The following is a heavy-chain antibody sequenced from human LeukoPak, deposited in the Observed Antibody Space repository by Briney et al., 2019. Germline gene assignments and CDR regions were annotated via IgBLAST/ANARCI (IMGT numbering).Heavy chain of an antibody. CDR2: ISAYNGYT. CDR3: ARDLYISYYYGMDV. V-gene: IGHV1-18*01. Sequence: ASVKVSCKASGYTFTSYGISWVRQAPGQGLEWMGWISAYNGYTNYAQKLQGRVTMTTDTSTSTAYVELRSLRSDDTAVYYCARDLYISYYYGMDVWGQGTTVTVSS. J-gene: IGHJ6*02. CDR1: GYTFTSYG. D-gene: IGHD3-10*01.